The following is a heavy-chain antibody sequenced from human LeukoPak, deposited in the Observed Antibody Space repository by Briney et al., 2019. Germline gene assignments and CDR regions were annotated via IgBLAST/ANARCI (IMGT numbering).Heavy chain of an antibody. CDR2: IYYSGST. D-gene: IGHD3-9*01. J-gene: IGHJ4*02. CDR3: ARLTYDILTGYPRGDSDY. V-gene: IGHV4-59*08. CDR1: GGSISSYY. Sequence: SETLSLTCTVSGGSISSYYWSWIRQPPGKGLEWIGYIYYSGSTNYNPSLKSRVTISVDTSKNQFSLKLSSVTAADTAVYYCARLTYDILTGYPRGDSDYWGQGTLVTVSS.